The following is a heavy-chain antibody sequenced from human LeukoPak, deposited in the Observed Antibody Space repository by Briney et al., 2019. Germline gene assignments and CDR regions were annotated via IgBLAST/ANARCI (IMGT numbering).Heavy chain of an antibody. J-gene: IGHJ1*01. CDR1: SGSINSYY. CDR3: ARHGGRGYSGYDMEYFQH. V-gene: IGHV4-59*08. D-gene: IGHD5-12*01. Sequence: SETLSLTCTVSSGSINSYYWSWIRQPPGKGLEWIGYISYSGSTNFNPSLRSRVTISVDTSKNYFSLKLSSVTAADTAVYYCARHGGRGYSGYDMEYFQHWGQGTLVTVSS. CDR2: ISYSGST.